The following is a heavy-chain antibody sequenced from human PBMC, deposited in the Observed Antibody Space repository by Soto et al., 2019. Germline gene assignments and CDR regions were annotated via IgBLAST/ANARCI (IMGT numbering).Heavy chain of an antibody. V-gene: IGHV4-31*03. CDR3: ASEMATGAYVDC. Sequence: QVQLQESGPGLVKPSQTLSLTCTVSGGSISSAGYYWSWIRQHPGKGLEWIGYTYHSGSTYYNPSLKSRVTFSVNTSQNQFTLKLRSLTAADTAVYFCASEMATGAYVDCWGQGTLVTVSS. CDR2: TYHSGST. D-gene: IGHD2-8*02. CDR1: GGSISSAGYY. J-gene: IGHJ4*02.